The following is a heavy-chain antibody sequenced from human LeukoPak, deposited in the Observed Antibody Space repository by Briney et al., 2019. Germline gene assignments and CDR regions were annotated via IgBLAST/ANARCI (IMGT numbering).Heavy chain of an antibody. J-gene: IGHJ3*02. Sequence: PGGSLRLSCVASGFTLSSHNINWVRQAPGKGPEWVSHISSSGSITYYGDSVKGRITISRDNAKNSVSLYMNSLRAEDSAVYYCARPGITAFDIWGQGTMVTVSS. CDR1: GFTLSSHN. CDR3: ARPGITAFDI. V-gene: IGHV3-48*01. CDR2: ISSSGSIT. D-gene: IGHD3-10*01.